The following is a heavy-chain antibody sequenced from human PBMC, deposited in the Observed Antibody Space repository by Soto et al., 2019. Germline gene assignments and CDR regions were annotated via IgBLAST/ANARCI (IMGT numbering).Heavy chain of an antibody. Sequence: GGSLRLSCAASGFTFSSYWMSWVRQAPGKGLEWVGFIRSKTYGGTTEFAASVKGRFTISRDDSKSIAYLQMNSLKTEDTAVYYCTTNYYDSSGYDNWFDPWGQGTLVTVS. CDR2: IRSKTYGGTT. D-gene: IGHD3-22*01. CDR1: GFTFSSYW. V-gene: IGHV3-49*04. CDR3: TTNYYDSSGYDNWFDP. J-gene: IGHJ5*02.